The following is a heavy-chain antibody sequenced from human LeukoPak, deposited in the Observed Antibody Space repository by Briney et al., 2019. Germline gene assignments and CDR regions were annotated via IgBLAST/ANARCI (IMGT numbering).Heavy chain of an antibody. D-gene: IGHD4-23*01. J-gene: IGHJ3*02. CDR2: IWYDGSNK. CDR3: AKTTTVAQRGAFDI. CDR1: GFTFSSYG. Sequence: GRSLRLSCAASGFTFSSYGMHWVRQAPGKGLEWVAVIWYDGSNKYYADSVKGRFTISRDNSKNTLYLQMNSLRAEDTAVYYCAKTTTVAQRGAFDIWGKGTMVTVSS. V-gene: IGHV3-33*06.